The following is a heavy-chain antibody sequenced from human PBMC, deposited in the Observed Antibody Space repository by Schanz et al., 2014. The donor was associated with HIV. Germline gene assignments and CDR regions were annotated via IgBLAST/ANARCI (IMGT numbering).Heavy chain of an antibody. J-gene: IGHJ6*02. CDR3: ARDNSYGYSFYGMDV. Sequence: QVQLVESGGSVVQPGRSLRLSCAASGFTFSSYAMHWVRQAPGKGLEWVAVIWFDGTNKFYADSVKGRFTISRDNAKNSLYLQMSSLRAEDTAVYYCARDNSYGYSFYGMDVWGQGTTVTVSS. CDR1: GFTFSSYA. CDR2: IWFDGTNK. V-gene: IGHV3-33*01. D-gene: IGHD4-17*01.